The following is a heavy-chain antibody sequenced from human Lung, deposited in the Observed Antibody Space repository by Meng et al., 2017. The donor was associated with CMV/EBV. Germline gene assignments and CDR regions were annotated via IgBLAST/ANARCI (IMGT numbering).Heavy chain of an antibody. J-gene: IGHJ6*02. CDR2: IYSDGYT. CDR1: GFTVRNNY. CDR3: AREGYCSSTTCSSYYYYGMDV. Sequence: GGSLRLXCAASGFTVRNNYMSWVRQAPGKGLEWVSVIYSDGYTYYADSVKGRFTISRDNSKDTLYLQMNSLRAEDTAVYYCAREGYCSSTTCSSYYYYGMDVXGQGXTVTVSS. D-gene: IGHD2-2*01. V-gene: IGHV3-53*01.